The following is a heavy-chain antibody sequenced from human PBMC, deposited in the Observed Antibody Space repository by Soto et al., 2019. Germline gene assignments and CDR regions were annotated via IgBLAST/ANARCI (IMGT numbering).Heavy chain of an antibody. CDR3: ASTYTAYDTHSYYGMDV. J-gene: IGHJ6*02. CDR2: IIPIFGTA. Sequence: SVKVSCKASGGTFSSYAISWVRQAPGQGLEWMGGIIPIFGTANYAQKFQGRVTITADESTSTAYMELSSLRSEDTAVYYCASTYTAYDTHSYYGMDVWGQGTTVTVSS. D-gene: IGHD3-22*01. V-gene: IGHV1-69*13. CDR1: GGTFSSYA.